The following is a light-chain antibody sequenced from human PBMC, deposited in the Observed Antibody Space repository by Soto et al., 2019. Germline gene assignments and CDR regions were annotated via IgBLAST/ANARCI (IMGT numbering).Light chain of an antibody. CDR2: LGS. Sequence: IVLTQSPLSLPVTPGEPASISCRSSQSLLHSNGFKYLDWYLQKPGQSPQLLIYLGSYRASGVPDRFSGSGSGTEFTLRSSRVEAEDVGVYYCMQALQTPSFGPGTKVEIK. CDR1: QSLLHSNGFKY. CDR3: MQALQTPS. J-gene: IGKJ3*01. V-gene: IGKV2-28*01.